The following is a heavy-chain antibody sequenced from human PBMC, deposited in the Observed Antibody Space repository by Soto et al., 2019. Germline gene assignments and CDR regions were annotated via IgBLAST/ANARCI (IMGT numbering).Heavy chain of an antibody. V-gene: IGHV3-30-3*01. CDR2: ISYDGSNK. J-gene: IGHJ4*02. CDR3: ARDLEGTMIAFHFDY. CDR1: GFTFSSYA. D-gene: IGHD3-22*01. Sequence: QVQLVESGGGVVQPGRSLRLSCAASGFTFSSYAMHWVRQAPGKGLEWVAVISYDGSNKYYADSMKGRFTISRDNSKNTLYLQMNSLRAEDTAVYYCARDLEGTMIAFHFDYWGQGTLVTVSS.